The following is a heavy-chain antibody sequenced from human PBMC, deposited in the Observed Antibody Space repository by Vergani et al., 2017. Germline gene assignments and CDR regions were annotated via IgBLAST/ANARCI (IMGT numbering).Heavy chain of an antibody. D-gene: IGHD5-24*01. J-gene: IGHJ4*02. CDR2: ISGSGGRT. CDR1: GFTFSRYA. CDR3: VTPTIRSRGDY. Sequence: VQLVESGGGVVQPGRSLRLSCAASGFTFSRYAMRGVRQAPGKGLEWVSAISGSGGRTYYADSVKGRFTISRDNSKNTLYLQMNSLRAEDTAVYYCVTPTIRSRGDYWGQGTLVTVSS. V-gene: IGHV3-23*04.